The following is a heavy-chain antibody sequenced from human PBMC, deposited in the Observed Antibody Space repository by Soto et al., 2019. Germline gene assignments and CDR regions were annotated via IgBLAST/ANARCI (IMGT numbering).Heavy chain of an antibody. D-gene: IGHD3-22*01. CDR2: IIPIFGTA. J-gene: IGHJ6*02. V-gene: IGHV1-69*13. Sequence: ASVKVSCKASGGTFGSYAISWVRQAPGQGLEWMGGIIPIFGTANYAQKFQGRVTITADESTSTAYMELSSLRSEDTAVYYCARDRGEYYYDSSGYLTPRDYYGMDVWGQGTTVTVSS. CDR3: ARDRGEYYYDSSGYLTPRDYYGMDV. CDR1: GGTFGSYA.